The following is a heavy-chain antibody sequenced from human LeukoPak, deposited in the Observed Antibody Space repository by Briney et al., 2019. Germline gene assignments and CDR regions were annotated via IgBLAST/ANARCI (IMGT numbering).Heavy chain of an antibody. CDR3: ARGTQIDSSVYYAGHSDY. CDR1: GHTFTAYH. Sequence: ASVKVSCKASGHTFTAYHMHWVRQAPGQGLEWMGIINPNDGSTNYAQRFQGRVTMTRDRSTSTVYMELSSLRSEDTAVYYYARGTQIDSSVYYAGHSDYWGQGTLVSVSS. J-gene: IGHJ4*02. CDR2: INPNDGST. V-gene: IGHV1-46*01. D-gene: IGHD3-22*01.